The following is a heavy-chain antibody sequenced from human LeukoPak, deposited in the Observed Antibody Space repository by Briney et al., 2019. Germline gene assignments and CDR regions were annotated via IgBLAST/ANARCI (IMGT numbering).Heavy chain of an antibody. CDR1: GFTFSSYA. J-gene: IGHJ4*02. V-gene: IGHV3-23*01. CDR2: ISGSGGST. D-gene: IGHD5-18*01. Sequence: GGSLRLSCATSGFTFSSYAMSWVRQAPGKGLEWVSTISGSGGSTSYADSEKGRLTISRDNSKNTLYLQMNSLRAEDTAVYYCARVRRGHSYGSYYFDYWGQGTLVTVSS. CDR3: ARVRRGHSYGSYYFDY.